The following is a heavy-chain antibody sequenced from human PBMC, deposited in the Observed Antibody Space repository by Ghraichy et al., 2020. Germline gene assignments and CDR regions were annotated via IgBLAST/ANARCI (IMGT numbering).Heavy chain of an antibody. CDR1: GGSISSGNNY. CDR2: IYTSGRT. Sequence: SETLSLTCPVSGGSISSGNNYWSWLRQSAGKGLEWIGRIYTSGRTYYNPSLRSRVTISLDTSKNQFSLKLSSVTAADTAVYFCARDKPYYYDTTGYYYTPDAFEIWGQGTKVTVSS. CDR3: ARDKPYYYDTTGYYYTPDAFEI. V-gene: IGHV4-61*02. J-gene: IGHJ3*02. D-gene: IGHD3-22*01.